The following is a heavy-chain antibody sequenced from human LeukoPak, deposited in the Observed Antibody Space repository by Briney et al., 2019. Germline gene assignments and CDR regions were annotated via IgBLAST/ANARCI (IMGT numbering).Heavy chain of an antibody. V-gene: IGHV3-9*01. J-gene: IGHJ4*02. CDR3: AKDQATYGSGTSFDY. D-gene: IGHD3-10*01. Sequence: PGRSLRLSCAASGFTFDDYAMHWVRQAPGKGLEWVSAITWNSGSVGYADSVKGRFTISRDSANNSLYLQMDSLRPEDTALYYCAKDQATYGSGTSFDYWGQGTLVTVSS. CDR1: GFTFDDYA. CDR2: ITWNSGSV.